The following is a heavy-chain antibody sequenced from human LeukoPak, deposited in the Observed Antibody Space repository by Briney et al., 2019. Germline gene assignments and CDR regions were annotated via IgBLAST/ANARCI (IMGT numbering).Heavy chain of an antibody. J-gene: IGHJ3*02. Sequence: TGRSLRLSCAASGFTFSSYAMHWVRQAPGKGLEWVAVISYDGSNKYYADSVKGRFTISRDNSKNTLYLQMNSLRAEDTAVYYCARDRGGTWDAFDIWGQGTMVTVSS. V-gene: IGHV3-30*01. CDR2: ISYDGSNK. CDR3: ARDRGGTWDAFDI. D-gene: IGHD2-15*01. CDR1: GFTFSSYA.